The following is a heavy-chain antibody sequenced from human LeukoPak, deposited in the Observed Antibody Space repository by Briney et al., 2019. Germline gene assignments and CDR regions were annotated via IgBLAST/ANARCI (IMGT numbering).Heavy chain of an antibody. Sequence: SETLSLTCTVSGGSISSYYWSWIRQPPGKGLEWIGRIYTSGSTNYNPSLKSRVTISVDTSKNQFSLKLSSVTAADTAVYYCARDRGGYDSSGYYWVHWGQGTLVTVSS. D-gene: IGHD3-22*01. V-gene: IGHV4-4*08. CDR2: IYTSGST. J-gene: IGHJ4*02. CDR1: GGSISSYY. CDR3: ARDRGGYDSSGYYWVH.